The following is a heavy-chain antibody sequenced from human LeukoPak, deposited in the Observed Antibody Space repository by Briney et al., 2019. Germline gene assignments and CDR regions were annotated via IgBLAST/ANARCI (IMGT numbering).Heavy chain of an antibody. CDR3: ARDHGSAYYRAPRH. Sequence: ASVKVSCKASGYIFTNYYMHWVRQAPGQGLEWMGIINPSGGSTTYAQKFQGRVTMTRDTSTSTVYMELSSLRSEDTAVYYCARDHGSAYYRAPRHWGQGTQATVSS. V-gene: IGHV1-46*01. CDR2: INPSGGST. D-gene: IGHD3-10*01. J-gene: IGHJ4*02. CDR1: GYIFTNYY.